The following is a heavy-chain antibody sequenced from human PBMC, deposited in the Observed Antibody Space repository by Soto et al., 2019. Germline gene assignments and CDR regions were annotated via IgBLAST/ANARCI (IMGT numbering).Heavy chain of an antibody. V-gene: IGHV3-53*01. Sequence: PGGSLRLSCAASGFTFSSYEMNWVRQAPGKGLEWVSVIYSGGSTYYADSVKGRFTISRDNSKNTLYLQMNSLRAEDTAVYYCARDRKGRGFEWGQGTLVTVSS. D-gene: IGHD3-10*01. CDR3: ARDRKGRGFE. CDR1: GFTFSSYE. J-gene: IGHJ4*02. CDR2: IYSGGST.